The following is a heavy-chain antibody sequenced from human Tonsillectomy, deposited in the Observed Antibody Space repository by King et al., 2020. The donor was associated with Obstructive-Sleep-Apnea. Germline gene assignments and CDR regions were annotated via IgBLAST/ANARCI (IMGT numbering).Heavy chain of an antibody. Sequence: VQLVQSGAEVKKPGASVRVSCKVSGDTLTELSMQWVRQATGKGLEWMGGYDPEDGEYIYAQKFQGRVTMTDDTSTDTGYMELSSLRSDDTAVYYCATMRILYYYGVDVWGQGTTVTVSS. J-gene: IGHJ6*02. D-gene: IGHD2-15*01. CDR2: YDPEDGEY. V-gene: IGHV1-24*01. CDR1: GDTLTELS. CDR3: ATMRILYYYGVDV.